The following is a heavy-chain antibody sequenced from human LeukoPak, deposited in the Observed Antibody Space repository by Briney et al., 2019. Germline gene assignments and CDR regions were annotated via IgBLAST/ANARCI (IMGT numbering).Heavy chain of an antibody. J-gene: IGHJ6*03. V-gene: IGHV3-21*04. CDR3: AKKQQAGTGWNYMDV. CDR1: GFTFSSYS. D-gene: IGHD1-1*01. CDR2: ISSSSSYI. Sequence: GGSLRLSCAASGFTFSSYSMNWVRQAPGKGLEWVSSISSSSSYIYYADSVKGRFTISRDNSRNTVYLHMNSLRAEDTAVYHCAKKQQAGTGWNYMDVWGTGTTVTVSS.